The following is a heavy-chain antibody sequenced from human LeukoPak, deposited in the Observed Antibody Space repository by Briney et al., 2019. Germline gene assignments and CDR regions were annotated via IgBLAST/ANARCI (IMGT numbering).Heavy chain of an antibody. Sequence: SETLSLTCTASGGSISSYYWSWIRQPAGKGLEWIGRIYTSGSTNYNPSLKSRVTMSVDTSKNQFSLKLSSVTAADTAVYYCARDHYYDSSGYYHFDYWGQGTLVTVSS. CDR1: GGSISSYY. J-gene: IGHJ4*02. CDR2: IYTSGST. CDR3: ARDHYYDSSGYYHFDY. V-gene: IGHV4-4*07. D-gene: IGHD3-22*01.